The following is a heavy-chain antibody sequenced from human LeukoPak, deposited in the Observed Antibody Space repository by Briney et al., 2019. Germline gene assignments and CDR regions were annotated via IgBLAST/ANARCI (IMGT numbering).Heavy chain of an antibody. D-gene: IGHD2-2*01. V-gene: IGHV1-69*01. CDR3: ARDRPSPHCSSTSCHGSFDY. CDR1: GGTFSSYS. Sequence: GASVKVSYKASGGTFSSYSIDWVRQAPGQGLEWMGGIIPIFATTNYAQKFQGRVTITADEPTSTAYMELSSLRSEDTAVYYCARDRPSPHCSSTSCHGSFDYWGQGTLVTVSS. J-gene: IGHJ4*02. CDR2: IIPIFATT.